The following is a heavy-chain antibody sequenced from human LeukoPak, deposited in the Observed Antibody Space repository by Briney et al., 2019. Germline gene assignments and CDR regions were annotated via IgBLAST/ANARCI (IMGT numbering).Heavy chain of an antibody. CDR3: AGGRGRDSVTNWFDP. CDR1: GGSISGSY. Sequence: PSETLSLTCTVSGGSISGSYWSWIRQPPGKGLEWIGYIYYSGDSNYNPSLKSRATISLDTSKNQFSLRLTSVTAADTAVYFCAGGRGRDSVTNWFDPWGQGTLVIVSS. CDR2: IYYSGDS. J-gene: IGHJ5*02. D-gene: IGHD4-17*01. V-gene: IGHV4-59*01.